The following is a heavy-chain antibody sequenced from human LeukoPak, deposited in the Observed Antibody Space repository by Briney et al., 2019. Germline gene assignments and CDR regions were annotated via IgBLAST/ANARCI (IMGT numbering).Heavy chain of an antibody. D-gene: IGHD5-24*01. V-gene: IGHV3-7*01. Sequence: GGSLRLSCAASGFTFSSYWMSWVRQAPGKGLEWVANIKQDGSEKYYVDSVKGRFTISRDNAKNSLYLQMNSPRAEDTAVYYCARGRWLQVGYYFDYWGQGTLVTVSS. J-gene: IGHJ4*02. CDR1: GFTFSSYW. CDR3: ARGRWLQVGYYFDY. CDR2: IKQDGSEK.